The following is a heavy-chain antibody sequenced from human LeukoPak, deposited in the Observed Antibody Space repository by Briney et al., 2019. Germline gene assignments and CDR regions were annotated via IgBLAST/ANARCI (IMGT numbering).Heavy chain of an antibody. D-gene: IGHD3-22*01. V-gene: IGHV3-48*02. J-gene: IGHJ1*01. CDR2: ISSSSSTI. CDR1: GFTFSSYS. CDR3: AREGDSSGSCYFQH. Sequence: GGSLRLSCAASGFTFSSYSMNWVRQAPGKGLEWVSYISSSSSTIYYADSVKGRFTISRDNAKNSLYLQMNSLRDEDTAVYYCAREGDSSGSCYFQHWGQGTLVTVSS.